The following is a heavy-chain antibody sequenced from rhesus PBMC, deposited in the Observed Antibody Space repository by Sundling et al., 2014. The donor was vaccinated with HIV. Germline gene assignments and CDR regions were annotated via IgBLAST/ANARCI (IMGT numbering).Heavy chain of an antibody. CDR3: ARAVEYYNFLTGTKHYALDS. V-gene: IGHV4S9*01. Sequence: QVQLQESGPGLVKPSETLSLTCAVSGGSVSENYYWNWIRQAPGKGLEWVGCVYLTNENTFYNPSLRSRLTISKDTSKNQFSLKLSSATAADTAVYFCARAVEYYNFLTGTKHYALDSWGQGVVVTVS. J-gene: IGHJ6*01. D-gene: IGHD3-3*01. CDR1: GGSVSENYY. CDR2: VYLTNENT.